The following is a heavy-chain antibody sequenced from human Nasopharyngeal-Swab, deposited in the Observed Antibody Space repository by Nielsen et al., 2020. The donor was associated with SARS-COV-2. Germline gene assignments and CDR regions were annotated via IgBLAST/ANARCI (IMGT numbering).Heavy chain of an antibody. D-gene: IGHD3-3*01. CDR1: GGSISSSNW. V-gene: IGHV4-4*02. J-gene: IGHJ4*02. CDR3: ASCSYDFWSGYYFDY. CDR2: IYHSGST. Sequence: SETLSLTCAVSGGSISSSNWWSWVRQPPGKGLEWSGEIYHSGSTNYNPSLKSRVTISVDKSKNQFSLKLSSVTAADTAVYYCASCSYDFWSGYYFDYWGQGTLVTVSS.